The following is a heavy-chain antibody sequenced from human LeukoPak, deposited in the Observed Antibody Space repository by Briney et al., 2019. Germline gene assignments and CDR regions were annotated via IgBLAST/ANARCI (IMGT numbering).Heavy chain of an antibody. CDR1: GYTFTSYY. V-gene: IGHV1-46*01. J-gene: IGHJ6*02. D-gene: IGHD5-18*01. Sequence: ASVKVSCKASGYTFTSYYMHWVRQAPGQGLEWMGIINPSGGSTSYAQKFQGRVTMTRDTSTSTVYMELSSLRSEDTAVYYCARDRVRVDTAMDYYYGMDVWGQGTTVTVSS. CDR3: ARDRVRVDTAMDYYYGMDV. CDR2: INPSGGST.